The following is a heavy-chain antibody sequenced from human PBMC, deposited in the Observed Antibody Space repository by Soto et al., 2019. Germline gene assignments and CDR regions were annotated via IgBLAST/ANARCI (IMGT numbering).Heavy chain of an antibody. D-gene: IGHD2-2*01. Sequence: GGSLRLSCAASGFTFSSYGMHWVRQAPCKGLEWVAVISYDGSNKYYADSVKGRFTISRDNSKNTLYLQMNSLRAEDTAVYYCAKESYAQSYYYGMDVWGQGTTVTV. CDR1: GFTFSSYG. V-gene: IGHV3-30*18. CDR2: ISYDGSNK. J-gene: IGHJ6*01. CDR3: AKESYAQSYYYGMDV.